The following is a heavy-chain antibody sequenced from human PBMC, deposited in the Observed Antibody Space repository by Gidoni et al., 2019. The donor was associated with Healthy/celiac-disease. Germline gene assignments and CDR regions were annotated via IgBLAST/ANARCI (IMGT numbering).Heavy chain of an antibody. CDR1: GFTFDDYA. D-gene: IGHD6-19*01. J-gene: IGHJ4*02. CDR2: ISWNSGSI. Sequence: DVQLVESGGGLVQPGRSVRLSWAASGFTFDDYAMHWVRQGPGKGLEWVSGISWNSGSIDYADSVKGRFTISRDNAKNSLFLQMNSLRAEDTALYYCAKGSIAVAGWVDYWGQGTLVTVSS. V-gene: IGHV3-9*01. CDR3: AKGSIAVAGWVDY.